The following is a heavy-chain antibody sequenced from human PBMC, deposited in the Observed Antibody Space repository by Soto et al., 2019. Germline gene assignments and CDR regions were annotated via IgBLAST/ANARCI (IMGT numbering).Heavy chain of an antibody. D-gene: IGHD5-12*01. CDR2: ITPILGIA. CDR3: AREAGLKYDF. J-gene: IGHJ4*02. Sequence: QVQLVQSGAEVKKPGSSVKVSCKASGGTFSSYTISWVRQAPGQGLEWMGRITPILGIANYAQKFQGRVTITADKSTSTAYMELSSLRSEDTAVYCCAREAGLKYDFWGQGTLVTVSS. V-gene: IGHV1-69*08. CDR1: GGTFSSYT.